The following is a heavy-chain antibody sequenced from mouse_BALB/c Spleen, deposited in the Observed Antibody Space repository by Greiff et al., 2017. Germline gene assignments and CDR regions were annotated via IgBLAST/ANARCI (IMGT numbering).Heavy chain of an antibody. CDR3: AFYYGSRGFAY. D-gene: IGHD1-1*01. V-gene: IGHV14-3*02. J-gene: IGHJ3*01. CDR2: IDPANGNT. Sequence: VHVKQSGAELVKPGASVKLSCTASGFNIKDTYMHWVKQRPEQGLEWIGRIDPANGNTKYDPKFQGKATITADTSSNTAYLQLSSLTSEDTAVYYCAFYYGSRGFAYWGQGTLVTVSA. CDR1: GFNIKDTY.